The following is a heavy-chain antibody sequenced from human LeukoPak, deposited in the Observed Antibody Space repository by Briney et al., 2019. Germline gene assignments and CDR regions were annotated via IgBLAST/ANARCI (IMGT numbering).Heavy chain of an antibody. D-gene: IGHD3-3*01. Sequence: SETLSLTCAVYAGSFSGYYWSWIRQPPGKGPEWIGEINHSGGTNYNPSLKSRVTISVDTSKNQFSLKLSSVTAADTAVYYCARGSTFGVVDYWGQGTLVTVSS. CDR1: AGSFSGYY. CDR2: INHSGGT. V-gene: IGHV4-34*01. J-gene: IGHJ4*02. CDR3: ARGSTFGVVDY.